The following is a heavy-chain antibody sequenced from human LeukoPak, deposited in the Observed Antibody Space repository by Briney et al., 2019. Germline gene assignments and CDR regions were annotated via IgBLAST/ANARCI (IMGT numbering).Heavy chain of an antibody. Sequence: GGSLRLSCAASGFTFSDYYMRWIRQAPGKGLEWVSYSSSSGVYTEYADLVKGRFTISRDYAKNSLYLQMNSLRAEDTAVYYCVRDGFDRSGSNWFDPCGQGTLVTVSS. CDR3: VRDGFDRSGSNWFDP. D-gene: IGHD3-22*01. CDR1: GFTFSDYY. V-gene: IGHV3-11*06. J-gene: IGHJ5*02. CDR2: SSSSGVYT.